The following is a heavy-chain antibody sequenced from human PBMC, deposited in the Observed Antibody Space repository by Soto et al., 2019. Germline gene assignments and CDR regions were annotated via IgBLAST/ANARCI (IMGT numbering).Heavy chain of an antibody. CDR2: ISSSSTYI. J-gene: IGHJ4*02. CDR1: GFTFSSYR. Sequence: GGSLRLSCAASGFTFSSYRMNWVRQAPWKGLEWVSSISSSSTYIYYADSVKGRFTISRDNAKNSLYLQMNSLRADDTAVYYCARDLQVFDYSAQGTLVTVSS. CDR3: ARDLQVFDY. V-gene: IGHV3-21*01.